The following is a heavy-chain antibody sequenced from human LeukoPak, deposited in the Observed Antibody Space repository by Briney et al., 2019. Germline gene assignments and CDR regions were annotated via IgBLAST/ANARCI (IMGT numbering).Heavy chain of an antibody. V-gene: IGHV4-34*01. CDR2: INHSGST. J-gene: IGHJ3*02. CDR3: ASYWELVDAFDI. D-gene: IGHD1-26*01. Sequence: PSETLSLTCAVYGGSFSGYYWSWIRQPPGKGLEWIGEINHSGSTNYNPSLKSRVTISVDTSKNQFSLKLSSVTAADTAVYYCASYWELVDAFDIWGQGTMVTVSS. CDR1: GGSFSGYY.